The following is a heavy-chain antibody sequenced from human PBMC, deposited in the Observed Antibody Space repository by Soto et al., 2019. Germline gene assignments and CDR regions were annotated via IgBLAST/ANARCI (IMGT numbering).Heavy chain of an antibody. CDR3: ARSLGRHPSETPRGHSFGAGSLFPFDH. J-gene: IGHJ4*02. Sequence: SVKVSCNASGGTFTSYTVYWVRQAPGQGLEGVGGLIPMFDIANYAEGFGGRVMITADEATNTASMELSSLTSADTAVYFCARSLGRHPSETPRGHSFGAGSLFPFDHWGQGTLVTVSS. CDR1: GGTFTSYT. CDR2: LIPMFDIA. D-gene: IGHD2-15*01. V-gene: IGHV1-69*13.